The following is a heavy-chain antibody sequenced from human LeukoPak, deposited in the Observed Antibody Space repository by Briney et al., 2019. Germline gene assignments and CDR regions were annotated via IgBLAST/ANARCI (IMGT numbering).Heavy chain of an antibody. Sequence: ASVKVSCRASGYTFTSYGISWVRQAPGQGLEWMGWISAYNGNTNYAQKLQGRVTLTTDTSTSTANMELRSLRSDDTAVYYCARSAVTNPEKFQHWGQGTLVTVSS. CDR1: GYTFTSYG. J-gene: IGHJ1*01. CDR2: ISAYNGNT. D-gene: IGHD4-17*01. CDR3: ARSAVTNPEKFQH. V-gene: IGHV1-18*01.